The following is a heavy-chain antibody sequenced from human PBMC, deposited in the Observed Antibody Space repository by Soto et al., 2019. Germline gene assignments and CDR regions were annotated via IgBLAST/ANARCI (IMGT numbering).Heavy chain of an antibody. Sequence: EVQLVESGGGLVQSGGSLRLSCIASGFSLTRYWMSWVRQTPGKGLEWVAKINEDGTKRDYMESVEGRFTISRDNAKNSLSLQMNSLRADDTAVYYCTRWDGRCSGDSCFFDSWGQGTLVTVSS. J-gene: IGHJ4*02. V-gene: IGHV3-7*01. CDR2: INEDGTKR. CDR1: GFSLTRYW. D-gene: IGHD2-15*01. CDR3: TRWDGRCSGDSCFFDS.